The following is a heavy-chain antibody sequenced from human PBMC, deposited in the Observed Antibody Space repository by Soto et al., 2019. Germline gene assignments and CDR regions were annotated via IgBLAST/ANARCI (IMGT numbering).Heavy chain of an antibody. D-gene: IGHD3-3*01. CDR3: ARGGGVGVAGSAAFDM. J-gene: IGHJ3*02. V-gene: IGHV1-2*02. CDR1: GYPVTAYY. Sequence: QLHLVQSGAVVKKPGASVTVSCSASGYPVTAYYMHWVRQAPGRGLEWMGGINPATGAAKYTQTFQGRVTMTRDTSTSTVFMELSGLTSEDPAVFYCARGGGVGVAGSAAFDMWGKGPWSPSLQ. CDR2: INPATGAA.